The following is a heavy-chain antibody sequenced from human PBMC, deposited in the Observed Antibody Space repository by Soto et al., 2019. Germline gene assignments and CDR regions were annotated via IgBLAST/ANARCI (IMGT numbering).Heavy chain of an antibody. CDR3: ARLNPGYSSGWFIDY. D-gene: IGHD6-19*01. V-gene: IGHV4-30-4*01. J-gene: IGHJ4*02. CDR2: VYYSGST. CDR1: GGSISSGDYY. Sequence: QVQLQESGPGLVKPSQTLSLTCTVSGGSISSGDYYWSWIRQPPEKGLEWIGYVYYSGSTYYNPSLKSRVTISVDTSNNQFSLKLSSVTAADTAVYYCARLNPGYSSGWFIDYWGQGTLVTVSS.